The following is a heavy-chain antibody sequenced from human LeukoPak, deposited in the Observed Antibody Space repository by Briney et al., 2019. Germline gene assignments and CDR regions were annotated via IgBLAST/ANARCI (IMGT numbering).Heavy chain of an antibody. V-gene: IGHV4-59*11. D-gene: IGHD3-10*01. CDR2: IYDSGAA. J-gene: IGHJ4*02. CDR3: ARGGVAAKYYFDY. Sequence: PSETLSLTCTVSGGSISPLYWSWIRQPPGKGLEFIGYIYDSGAANYNPSLKSRVTLSVDISKNQFSLKLSSVTAADTAVYYCARGGVAAKYYFDYWGQGTLVTVSS. CDR1: GGSISPLY.